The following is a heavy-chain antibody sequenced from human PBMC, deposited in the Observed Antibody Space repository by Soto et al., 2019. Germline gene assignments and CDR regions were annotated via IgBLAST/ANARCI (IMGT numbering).Heavy chain of an antibody. J-gene: IGHJ4*02. CDR3: ARERKMTTVTYFDY. CDR2: TRNKANSYTT. D-gene: IGHD4-17*01. CDR1: GFTFSDHY. Sequence: GGSLRLSCAASGFTFSDHYMDWVRQAPGKGLEWVGRTRNKANSYTTEYAASVKGRFTISRDDSKNSLYLQMNSLKTEDTAVYYCARERKMTTVTYFDYWGQGTLVTVSS. V-gene: IGHV3-72*01.